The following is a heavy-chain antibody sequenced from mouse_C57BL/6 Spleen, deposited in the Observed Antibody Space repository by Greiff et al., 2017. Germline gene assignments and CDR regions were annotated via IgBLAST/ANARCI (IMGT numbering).Heavy chain of an antibody. J-gene: IGHJ3*01. Sequence: LVESGAELVRPGASVTLSCKASGYTFTDYEMHWVKQTPVHGLEWIGAIDPETGGTAYNQKFKGKAILTADKSSSTAYMELRSLTSEDSAVYYCTRRGDYRFAYWGQGTLVTVSA. CDR1: GYTFTDYE. V-gene: IGHV1-15*01. CDR2: IDPETGGT. D-gene: IGHD2-13*01. CDR3: TRRGDYRFAY.